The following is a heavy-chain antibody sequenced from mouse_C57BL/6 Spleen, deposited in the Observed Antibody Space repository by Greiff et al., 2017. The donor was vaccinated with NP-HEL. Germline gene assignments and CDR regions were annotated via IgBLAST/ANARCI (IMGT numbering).Heavy chain of an antibody. CDR3: ARDCSGSSYRFAY. CDR2: INPCNGGT. CDR1: GYTFTSYW. V-gene: IGHV1-53*01. Sequence: QVQLQQPGTELVKPGASVKLSCKASGYTFTSYWMHWVKQRPGQGLEWIGNINPCNGGTNYNEKFKSKATLTVDQSSSTAYMQLRSLTSEDSAVYYYARDCSGSSYRFAYWGQGTLVTVSA. D-gene: IGHD1-1*01. J-gene: IGHJ3*01.